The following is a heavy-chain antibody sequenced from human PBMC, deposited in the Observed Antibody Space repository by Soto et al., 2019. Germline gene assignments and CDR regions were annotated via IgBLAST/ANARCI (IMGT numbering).Heavy chain of an antibody. CDR1: GYTFTTYD. Sequence: GASVKVSCKASGYTFTTYDINWVRQATGQGLEWMGWMNPNSANTGYAQKFQGRVTMTRNTSISTAYMELSSLRSDDTAVYYCARGRRYNWNAGGYYLDVWGKGTTVNVSS. CDR3: ARGRRYNWNAGGYYLDV. V-gene: IGHV1-8*01. J-gene: IGHJ6*03. CDR2: MNPNSANT. D-gene: IGHD1-1*01.